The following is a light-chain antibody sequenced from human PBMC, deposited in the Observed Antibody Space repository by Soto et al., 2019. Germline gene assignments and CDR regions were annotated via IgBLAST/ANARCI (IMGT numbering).Light chain of an antibody. CDR2: EVS. CDR1: SNDVGGYNY. V-gene: IGLV2-14*01. Sequence: QSALTQPASVSGSPGQSITISCTGSSNDVGGYNYVSWYQQHPGQAPKLIIYEVSDRPSGVSPRFSGSKSGNTASLTISGLRVEDEADYFCTSYTSAIPYVFGSGTKLTVL. J-gene: IGLJ1*01. CDR3: TSYTSAIPYV.